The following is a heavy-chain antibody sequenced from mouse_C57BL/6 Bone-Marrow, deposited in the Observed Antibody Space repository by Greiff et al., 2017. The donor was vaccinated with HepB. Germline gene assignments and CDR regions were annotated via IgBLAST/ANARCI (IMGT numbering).Heavy chain of an antibody. CDR2: ISYDGSN. V-gene: IGHV3-6*01. J-gene: IGHJ3*01. CDR1: GYSITSGYY. Sequence: EVKLMESGPGLVKPSQSLSLTCSVTGYSITSGYYWNWIRQFPGNKLEWMGYISYDGSNNYNPNLKNRITITRDTSMNQFFLKLNSVTTEDTATYYCAEGSRFAYWGHVTLVTVSA. CDR3: AEGSRFAY.